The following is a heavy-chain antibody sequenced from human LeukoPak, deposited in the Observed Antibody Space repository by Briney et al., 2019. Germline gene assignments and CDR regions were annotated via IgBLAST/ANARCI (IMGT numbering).Heavy chain of an antibody. V-gene: IGHV4-59*08. J-gene: IGHJ4*02. CDR3: ARHKNSGTYPLDF. CDR1: GDSITGYY. CDR2: IRYSGST. Sequence: SETLSLTCTVSGDSITGYYWSWIRQPPGRELEYIGFIRYSGSTKYNPSLQSRVTMSVDTSKNQFSLKLTSVTAADTAVYHCARHKNSGTYPLDFWGQGTLVTVSS. D-gene: IGHD1-7*01.